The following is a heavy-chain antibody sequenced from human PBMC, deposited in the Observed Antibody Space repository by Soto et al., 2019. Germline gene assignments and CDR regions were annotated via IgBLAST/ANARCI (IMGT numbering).Heavy chain of an antibody. CDR3: ANDRDPYSSGLNNWFDP. D-gene: IGHD6-19*01. V-gene: IGHV3-9*01. CDR1: GFTFDDYA. Sequence: LRLSCAASGFTFDDYAMHWVRQAPGKGLEWVSGISWNSGSIGYADSVKGRFTNSRDNAKNSLYLQMNSLRAEDTALYYCANDRDPYSSGLNNWFDPWGQGTLVTVSS. J-gene: IGHJ5*02. CDR2: ISWNSGSI.